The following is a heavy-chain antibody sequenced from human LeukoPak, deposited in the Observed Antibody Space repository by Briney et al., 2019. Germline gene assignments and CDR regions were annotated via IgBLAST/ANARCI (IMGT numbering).Heavy chain of an antibody. CDR2: INPNSGGT. D-gene: IGHD1-7*01. Sequence: GASVKVSCKASGYTLTGYYMHWVRQAPGQGLEWMGWINPNSGGTNYAQKFQGRVTMTRDTSISTAYMELSRLRSDDTAVYYCARTVQTGTTPFDYWGQGTLVTVSS. CDR1: GYTLTGYY. J-gene: IGHJ4*02. CDR3: ARTVQTGTTPFDY. V-gene: IGHV1-2*02.